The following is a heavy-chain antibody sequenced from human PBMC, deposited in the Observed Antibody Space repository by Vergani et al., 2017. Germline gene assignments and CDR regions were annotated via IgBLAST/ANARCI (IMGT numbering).Heavy chain of an antibody. CDR2: IKSKTDGGTT. V-gene: IGHV3-15*01. CDR3: TLGYSGYDSVY. D-gene: IGHD5-12*01. Sequence: EVQLVESGGGLVKPGGSLRLSCAASGFTFSNAWMSWVRQAPGKGLEWVGRIKSKTDGGTTDYAAPVKGRFTISRDDSKNTLYLQMNSLKTEDTAVYYCTLGYSGYDSVYWGQGTLVTVSS. J-gene: IGHJ4*02. CDR1: GFTFSNAW.